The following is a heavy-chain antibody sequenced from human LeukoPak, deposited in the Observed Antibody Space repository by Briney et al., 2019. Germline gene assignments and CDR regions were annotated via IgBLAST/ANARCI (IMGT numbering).Heavy chain of an antibody. CDR1: GYTFTNYG. J-gene: IGHJ4*02. D-gene: IGHD6-19*01. V-gene: IGHV1-18*01. Sequence: GASVKVSCKASGYTFTNYGISWVRQAPGQGLEWMGWISGYNGNTNYAQKFQGRVTMTTDTSTSTAYMELRSLRSDDTAVYYCARDRQWLIVTPHHLNYWGQGTLVTVSS. CDR2: ISGYNGNT. CDR3: ARDRQWLIVTPHHLNY.